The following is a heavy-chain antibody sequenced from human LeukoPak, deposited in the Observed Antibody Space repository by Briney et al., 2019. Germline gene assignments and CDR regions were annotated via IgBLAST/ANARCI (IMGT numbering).Heavy chain of an antibody. V-gene: IGHV1-18*01. J-gene: IGHJ3*02. Sequence: GASVKVSCKASGYTFTSYGISWVRQAPGQGLEWMGWISAYNGNTNYAQKLQGRVTMTTDTSTSTANMELRSLRSDDTAVYYCARDQPYSSGWYGDAFDIWGQGTMVTVSS. CDR3: ARDQPYSSGWYGDAFDI. D-gene: IGHD6-19*01. CDR2: ISAYNGNT. CDR1: GYTFTSYG.